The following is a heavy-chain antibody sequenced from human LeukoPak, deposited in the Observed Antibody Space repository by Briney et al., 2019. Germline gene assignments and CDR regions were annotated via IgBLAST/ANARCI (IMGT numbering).Heavy chain of an antibody. D-gene: IGHD3-16*01. CDR3: ARGAQGGATRYYYYYMDV. V-gene: IGHV1-46*01. CDR2: INPSGGST. CDR1: GYTFTSYY. Sequence: ASVKVSCKASGYTFTSYYMHWVRQAPGQGLELRGIINPSGGSTSYAQKFQGRVNMTRDMSTSTVYMALSSLRSEATAVYYCARGAQGGATRYYYYYMDVWGKGTTVTISS. J-gene: IGHJ6*03.